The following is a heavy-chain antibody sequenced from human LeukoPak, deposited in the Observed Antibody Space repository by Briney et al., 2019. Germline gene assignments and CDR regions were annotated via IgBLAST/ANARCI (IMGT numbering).Heavy chain of an antibody. CDR3: ARDPSNTSGRYPYFDN. CDR2: IIPILGIA. V-gene: IGHV1-69*04. Sequence: GASVEVSCKASGGTFSSYAISWVRQAPGQGLEWMGRIIPILGIANYAQKFQGRVTITADKSTSTAYMELRSLRSDDTAVYYCARDPSNTSGRYPYFDNWGQGTLVTVFS. D-gene: IGHD6-19*01. CDR1: GGTFSSYA. J-gene: IGHJ4*02.